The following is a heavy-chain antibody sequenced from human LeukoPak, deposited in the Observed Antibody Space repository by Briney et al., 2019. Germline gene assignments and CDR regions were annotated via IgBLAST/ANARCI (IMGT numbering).Heavy chain of an antibody. CDR1: GFTFSSYA. CDR2: ISGSGGST. CDR3: AKSGSNYDYVWGSYRPTEYYFDY. V-gene: IGHV3-23*01. Sequence: GGSLRLSCAASGFTFSSYAMSWVRQAPGKGLEWVSAISGSGGSTYYADSVKGRFTISRDNSKNTLYLQMNSLRAEDTAVYYCAKSGSNYDYVWGSYRPTEYYFDYWGQGTLVTVSS. D-gene: IGHD3-16*02. J-gene: IGHJ4*02.